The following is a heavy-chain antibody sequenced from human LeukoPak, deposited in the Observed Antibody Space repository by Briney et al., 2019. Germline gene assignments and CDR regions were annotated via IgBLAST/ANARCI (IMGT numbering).Heavy chain of an antibody. CDR3: ARESRLYDGSGSYWIDY. Sequence: GGSLRLSCAASGFTFSSYWMRWVRQAPGKGLEWVANIKKDGSGKFYVDAVKGVCTISRDNAKNSLYLQMNSLRAEDTAVYYCARESRLYDGSGSYWIDYWGHLTLVTASS. D-gene: IGHD3-10*01. V-gene: IGHV3-7*01. CDR1: GFTFSSYW. J-gene: IGHJ4*01. CDR2: IKKDGSGK.